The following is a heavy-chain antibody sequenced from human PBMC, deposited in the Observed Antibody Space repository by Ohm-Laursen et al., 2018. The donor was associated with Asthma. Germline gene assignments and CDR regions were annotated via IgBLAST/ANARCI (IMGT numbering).Heavy chain of an antibody. J-gene: IGHJ1*01. CDR2: ISTASTFI. CDR3: ARIGPEWELPGREYSLHH. Sequence: SLRLSCTASGYTFSRYSIHWVRQAPGKGLEWVASISTASTFIYYADSVRGRFTTSRDNAKNLVYLQMSSLRAEDTALYYCARIGPEWELPGREYSLHHWGEGTLVTVSS. D-gene: IGHD1-26*01. CDR1: GYTFSRYS. V-gene: IGHV3-21*01.